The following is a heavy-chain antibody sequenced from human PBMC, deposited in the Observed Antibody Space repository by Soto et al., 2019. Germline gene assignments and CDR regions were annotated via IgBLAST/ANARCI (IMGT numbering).Heavy chain of an antibody. CDR1: GGSISSSSYY. D-gene: IGHD1-26*01. CDR2: IYYSGST. J-gene: IGHJ4*02. V-gene: IGHV4-39*01. CDR3: ASSLPPEWELLPYYFDY. Sequence: QLQLQESGPGLVKPSETLSLTCTVSGGSISSSSYYWGWIRQPPGKGLEWIGSIYYSGSTYYNPSLKSRVTISVDTSKNQFSLKLSSVTAADTAVYYCASSLPPEWELLPYYFDYWGQGTLVTVSS.